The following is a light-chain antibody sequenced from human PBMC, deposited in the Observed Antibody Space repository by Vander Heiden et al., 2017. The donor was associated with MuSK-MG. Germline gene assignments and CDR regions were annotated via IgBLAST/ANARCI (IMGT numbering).Light chain of an antibody. CDR3: SSYSASTTRLV. V-gene: IGLV2-14*01. J-gene: IGLJ1*01. CDR1: SSDIGGYNY. Sequence: QSALTQPASVSGAPGQSITISCAGTSSDIGGYNYVSWYQHHPGKAPKLMIYEVNYRSSGVSNRFSGSKSGSTASLTISGLQAEDEADYYCSSYSASTTRLVFGGGTKITVL. CDR2: EVN.